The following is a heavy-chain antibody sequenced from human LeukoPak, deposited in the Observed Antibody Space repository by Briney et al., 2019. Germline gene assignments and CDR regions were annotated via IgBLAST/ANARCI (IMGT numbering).Heavy chain of an antibody. CDR3: AKEHGGSSWYEDAFDI. D-gene: IGHD6-13*01. CDR1: GFTFSRYG. CDR2: ISGSGGST. V-gene: IGHV3-23*01. J-gene: IGHJ3*02. Sequence: GGSLRLSCAASGFTFSRYGMSWVRQAPGKGLEWVSAISGSGGSTYYADSVKGRFTISRDNSKNTLYLQMNSLRAEDTAVYYCAKEHGGSSWYEDAFDIWGQGTMVTVSS.